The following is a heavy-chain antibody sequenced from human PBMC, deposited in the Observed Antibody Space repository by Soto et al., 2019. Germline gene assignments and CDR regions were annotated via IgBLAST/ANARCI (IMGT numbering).Heavy chain of an antibody. D-gene: IGHD3-22*01. V-gene: IGHV5-51*01. J-gene: IGHJ3*02. Sequence: GESLKISCKGSGYSFTIYWIGWVRQMPGKGLEWMGIIYPGDSDTRYSPSFQGQVTISADKSISTAYLQWSSLKASDTAMYYCXRPYYYDSSGRPGAFDIWGQGTMVTVSS. CDR1: GYSFTIYW. CDR3: XRPYYYDSSGRPGAFDI. CDR2: IYPGDSDT.